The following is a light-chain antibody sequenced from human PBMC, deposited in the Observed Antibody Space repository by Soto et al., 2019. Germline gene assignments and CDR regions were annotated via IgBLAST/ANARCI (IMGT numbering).Light chain of an antibody. CDR1: SSDVGSYKF. CDR2: EVS. V-gene: IGLV2-8*01. Sequence: QSALTQPPSASGSPGQSVTISCTGTSSDVGSYKFVSWYQQHPGKAPKLMMYEVSKRPSGVPDRFSGSTDGSSNSASLTISGLQTEDEADYYCQSYDADFVIFGGGTKVTVL. CDR3: QSYDADFVI. J-gene: IGLJ2*01.